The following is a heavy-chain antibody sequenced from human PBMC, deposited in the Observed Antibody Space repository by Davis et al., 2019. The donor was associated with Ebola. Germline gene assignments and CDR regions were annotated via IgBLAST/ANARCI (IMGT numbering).Heavy chain of an antibody. V-gene: IGHV1-18*04. Sequence: ASVKVSCKASGYTFTSYGISWVRQAPGQGLEWMGWISAYNGNTNYAQKLQGRVPMTTDPSTSTAYIELRSLRSEDKAVYYCARDLGIAARPYYYYGMDIWGQGTTVTVSS. CDR3: ARDLGIAARPYYYYGMDI. D-gene: IGHD6-6*01. CDR1: GYTFTSYG. CDR2: ISAYNGNT. J-gene: IGHJ6*02.